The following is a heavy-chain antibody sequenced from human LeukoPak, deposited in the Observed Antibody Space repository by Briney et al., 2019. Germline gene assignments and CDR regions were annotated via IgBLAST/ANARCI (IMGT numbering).Heavy chain of an antibody. D-gene: IGHD1-26*01. Sequence: PSETLSLTCTVSGGSISSYYWSWIRQPPGKGLEWIGYIYYSGSTYYNPSLKSRVTISVDTSKNQFSLKLSSVTAADTAVYYCARDLGGPYYFDYWGQGTLVTVSS. CDR2: IYYSGST. J-gene: IGHJ4*02. CDR1: GGSISSYY. CDR3: ARDLGGPYYFDY. V-gene: IGHV4-59*12.